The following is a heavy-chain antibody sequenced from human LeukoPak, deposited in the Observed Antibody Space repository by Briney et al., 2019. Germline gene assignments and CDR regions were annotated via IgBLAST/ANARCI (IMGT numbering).Heavy chain of an antibody. CDR2: IVGDSSKT. CDR1: RLTSHDYV. Sequence: PGGSLRHSCAISRLTSHDYVMTWVRQAPWRGVEWVSTIVGDSSKTYYAAPVRGPFTISRYNSNYVLLLHMTCLRAEDTAIYYCAKQPYNYYYLDVWGKGSTVTISS. D-gene: IGHD1-14*01. CDR3: AKQPYNYYYLDV. J-gene: IGHJ6*03. V-gene: IGHV3-23*01.